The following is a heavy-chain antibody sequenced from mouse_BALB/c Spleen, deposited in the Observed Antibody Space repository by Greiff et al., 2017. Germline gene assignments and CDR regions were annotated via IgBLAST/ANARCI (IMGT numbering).Heavy chain of an antibody. CDR3: ARGGYGNYGGYFDV. CDR2: INSNGGST. Sequence: EVKVVESGGGLVQPGGSLKLSCAASGFTFSSYGMSWVRQTPDKRLELVATINSNGGSTYYPDSVKGRFTISRDNAKNTLYLQMSSLKSEDTAMYYCARGGYGNYGGYFDVWGAGTTVTVSS. D-gene: IGHD2-10*02. V-gene: IGHV5-6-3*01. J-gene: IGHJ1*01. CDR1: GFTFSSYG.